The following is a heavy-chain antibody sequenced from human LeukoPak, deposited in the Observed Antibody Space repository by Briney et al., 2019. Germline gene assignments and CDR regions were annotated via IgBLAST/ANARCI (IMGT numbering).Heavy chain of an antibody. CDR1: GGSISSGGYY. J-gene: IGHJ4*02. V-gene: IGHV4-30-2*01. D-gene: IGHD3-3*01. CDR3: ARGYDDFWSGKTPPYHFDY. Sequence: PSETLSLTCTVSGGSISSGGYYWSWIRQPPGKGLEWIGYIYHSGSTYYNPSLKSRVTISVDRSKNQFSLKLSSVTAADTAVYYCARGYDDFWSGKTPPYHFDYWGQGTLVTVSS. CDR2: IYHSGST.